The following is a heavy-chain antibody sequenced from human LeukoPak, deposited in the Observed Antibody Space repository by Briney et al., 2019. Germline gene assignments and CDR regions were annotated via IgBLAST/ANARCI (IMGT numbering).Heavy chain of an antibody. Sequence: SETLSLTCTVSGGSISSSSYYWGWIRQPPGKGLEWIGSIYYSGSTYYNPSLKSRVTISVDTSKNQFSLKLSSVTAADTAVYYCARQSGYYYDSSGYFTLFDYWGQGTLVTVSP. D-gene: IGHD3-22*01. V-gene: IGHV4-39*01. CDR3: ARQSGYYYDSSGYFTLFDY. CDR1: GGSISSSSYY. CDR2: IYYSGST. J-gene: IGHJ4*02.